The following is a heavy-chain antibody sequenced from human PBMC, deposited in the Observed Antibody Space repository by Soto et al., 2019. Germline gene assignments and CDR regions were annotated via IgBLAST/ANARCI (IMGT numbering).Heavy chain of an antibody. V-gene: IGHV4-30-2*01. D-gene: IGHD2-21*01. J-gene: IGHJ4*02. Sequence: NPSETLSLTCTVSGGSINSGDLSWSWIRQPPGKGLEWIGYMSPTGSAYYRPSLKSRVTVSVDRSKNQVSLTLTSVSAADTAVYYCASHTVGTLIFDNWGQGTLVTVSS. CDR2: MSPTGSA. CDR1: GGSINSGDLS. CDR3: ASHTVGTLIFDN.